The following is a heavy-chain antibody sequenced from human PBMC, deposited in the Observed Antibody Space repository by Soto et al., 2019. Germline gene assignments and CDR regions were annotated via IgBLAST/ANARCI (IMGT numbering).Heavy chain of an antibody. CDR2: IFWDDDK. CDR1: GGSISSYYW. CDR3: AHRRDATVRVPAAISAWFDP. Sequence: TLSLTCTVSGGSISSYYWSWIRQPPGKALEWLALIFWDDDKRYDSSLRSRLTITKATSKNQVVLTLTNMDPVDTATYYCAHRRDATVRVPAAISAWFDPWGQGTQVTVSS. V-gene: IGHV2-5*05. J-gene: IGHJ5*02. D-gene: IGHD2-2*01.